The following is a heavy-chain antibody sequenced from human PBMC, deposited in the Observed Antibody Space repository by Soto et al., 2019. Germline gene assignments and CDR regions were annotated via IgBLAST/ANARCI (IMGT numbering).Heavy chain of an antibody. D-gene: IGHD3-22*01. Sequence: SETLSLTCTVSGGSISSYYWSWIRQPPGKGLEWIGYIYYSGSTNYNPSLKSRVTISVDTSKNQFSLKLSSVTAADTAVYYCARADDSSSYDAFDIWGQGTMVTVSS. J-gene: IGHJ3*02. CDR1: GGSISSYY. CDR3: ARADDSSSYDAFDI. V-gene: IGHV4-59*01. CDR2: IYYSGST.